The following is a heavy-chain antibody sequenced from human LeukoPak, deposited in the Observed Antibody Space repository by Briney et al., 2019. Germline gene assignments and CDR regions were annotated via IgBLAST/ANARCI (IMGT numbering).Heavy chain of an antibody. D-gene: IGHD2-2*01. V-gene: IGHV1-69*05. CDR3: ARGQPEDIVVVPAAMEADYYYYYYYMDV. CDR1: GGTFSSYA. J-gene: IGHJ6*03. Sequence: SVTVSCKASGGTFSSYAISWVRQAPGQGLEWMGGIIPIFGTANYAQKFQGRVTITTDESTSTAYMELSSLRSEDTAVYYCARGQPEDIVVVPAAMEADYYYYYYYMDVWGKGTTVTVSS. CDR2: IIPIFGTA.